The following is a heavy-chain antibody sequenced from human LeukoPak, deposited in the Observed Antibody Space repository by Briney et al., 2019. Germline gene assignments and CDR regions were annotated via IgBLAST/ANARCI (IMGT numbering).Heavy chain of an antibody. V-gene: IGHV4-39*01. D-gene: IGHD3-10*01. CDR3: ARNGDYYTSGSYGNWFDP. J-gene: IGHJ5*02. Sequence: SETLSLTCTVSGGSISTISYYWGWIRQPPGKGLEWIGSIYYSGSIYYNPSLKSRVTISVGTYKRQFSLKLSSVTAADTAVYYCARNGDYYTSGSYGNWFDPWGQGTLVTVSS. CDR2: IYYSGSI. CDR1: GGSISTISYY.